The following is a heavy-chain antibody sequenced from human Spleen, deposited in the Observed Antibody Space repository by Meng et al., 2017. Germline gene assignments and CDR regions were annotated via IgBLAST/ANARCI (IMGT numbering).Heavy chain of an antibody. CDR2: IYYSGST. CDR3: ARLTGRYYFDY. CDR1: GGSVSSGSYY. V-gene: IGHV4-61*01. D-gene: IGHD1-26*01. J-gene: IGHJ4*02. Sequence: QVRLQESGPGLGRPSETLSLTCTVSGGSVSSGSYYWSWIRQPPGKGLEWIGYIYYSGSTNYNPSLKSRVTISVDTSKNQFSLKLSSVTAADTAVYYCARLTGRYYFDYWGQGTLVTVSS.